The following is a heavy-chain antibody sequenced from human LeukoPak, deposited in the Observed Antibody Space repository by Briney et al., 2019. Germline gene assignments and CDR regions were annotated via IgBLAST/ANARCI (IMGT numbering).Heavy chain of an antibody. V-gene: IGHV4-31*03. CDR1: GGSISSGGYY. CDR2: IYYSGST. J-gene: IGHJ3*02. CDR3: ARVWIGYYDSSGYYLDAFDI. Sequence: TLSLTCTVSGGSISSGGYYWSWIRQHPGKGLEWIGYIYYSGSTYYNPSLKSRVTISVDTSKNQFSLKLSSVTAADTAVYYCARVWIGYYDSSGYYLDAFDIWGQGTMVTVSS. D-gene: IGHD3-22*01.